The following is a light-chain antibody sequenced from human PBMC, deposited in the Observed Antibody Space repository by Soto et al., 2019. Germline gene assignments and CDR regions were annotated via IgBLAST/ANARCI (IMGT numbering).Light chain of an antibody. V-gene: IGKV3-20*01. CDR1: QRVFSSS. CDR3: QHYGSSPYT. Sequence: EIVLTQSPGTLSLSPGERATLSCRASQRVFSSSLAWYQHKPGQSPRLLIHGTSSGATGVPDRFSGSGSGTDFTLTISRLEPEDVAVYYCQHYGSSPYTFGQGTKLEIK. CDR2: GTS. J-gene: IGKJ2*01.